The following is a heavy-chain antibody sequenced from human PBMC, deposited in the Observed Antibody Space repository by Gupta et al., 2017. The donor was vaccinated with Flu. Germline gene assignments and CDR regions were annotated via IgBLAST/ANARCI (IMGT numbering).Heavy chain of an antibody. Sequence: QVQLQQWGAGLLKPSETLSLTCAVYGGSFSGYYWSWIRQPPGKGLEWIGEINHSGSTNYNPSLKSRVTISVDTSKNQFSLKLSSVTAADTAVYYCARGIGLRFLEWLAWFDPWGQGTLVTVSS. CDR1: GGSFSGYY. CDR2: INHSGST. V-gene: IGHV4-34*01. J-gene: IGHJ5*02. CDR3: ARGIGLRFLEWLAWFDP. D-gene: IGHD3-3*01.